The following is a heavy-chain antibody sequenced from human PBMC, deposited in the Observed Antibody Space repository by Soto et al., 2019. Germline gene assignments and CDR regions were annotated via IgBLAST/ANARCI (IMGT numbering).Heavy chain of an antibody. Sequence: ASVKVSCKASGYTFTGYYMHWVRQAPGQGLEWMGWINPNSGGTNYAQKFRGRVTMTRDTSISTAYMELSRLRSDDTAVYYCARDGYSSSSLVGYYYYGMDVWGQGTTVTVSS. D-gene: IGHD6-6*01. CDR2: INPNSGGT. J-gene: IGHJ6*02. CDR3: ARDGYSSSSLVGYYYYGMDV. V-gene: IGHV1-2*02. CDR1: GYTFTGYY.